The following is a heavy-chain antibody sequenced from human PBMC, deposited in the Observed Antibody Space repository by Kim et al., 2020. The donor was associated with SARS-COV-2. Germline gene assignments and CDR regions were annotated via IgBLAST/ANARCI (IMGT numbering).Heavy chain of an antibody. CDR3: ATGTITISAGPATLAIDS. V-gene: IGHV3-23*01. D-gene: IGHD3-9*01. CDR2: ISGSGAST. J-gene: IGHJ5*01. Sequence: GGSLRLSCATSGFTFNNFAMTWVRQAPGKGLEWVTGISGSGASTYSADSVPGRSTISRDNFKNTLSLQLNSLRAEDTAVYYCATGTITISAGPATLAIDS. CDR1: GFTFNNFA.